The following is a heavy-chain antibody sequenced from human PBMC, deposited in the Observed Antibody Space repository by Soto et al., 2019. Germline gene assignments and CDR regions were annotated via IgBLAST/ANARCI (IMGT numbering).Heavy chain of an antibody. V-gene: IGHV1-69*13. Sequence: SVKVSCKASGGTFSSYAISWVRQAPGQGLEWMGGIIPIFGTANYAQKFQGRVTITADESTSTAYMELSSLRSEDTAVYYCARDSPYSRGWDHGSYFDYWGQGTLVTVSS. CDR1: GGTFSSYA. CDR2: IIPIFGTA. J-gene: IGHJ4*02. D-gene: IGHD6-19*01. CDR3: ARDSPYSRGWDHGSYFDY.